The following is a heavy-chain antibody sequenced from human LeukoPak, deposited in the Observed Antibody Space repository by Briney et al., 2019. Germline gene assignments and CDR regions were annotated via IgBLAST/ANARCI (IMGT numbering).Heavy chain of an antibody. CDR2: ISGSGGST. D-gene: IGHD5-18*01. CDR1: GFTFSSYA. V-gene: IGHV3-23*01. J-gene: IGHJ4*02. CDR3: AKDVSRGYNYGYVVDY. Sequence: PGGSLRLSCAASGFTFSSYAMSWVRQAPGKGLEWVSAISGSGGSTYYADSVKGRFTISRDNSKNTLYLQMNSLRAEDTAVYYCAKDVSRGYNYGYVVDYWGQGTLVTVSS.